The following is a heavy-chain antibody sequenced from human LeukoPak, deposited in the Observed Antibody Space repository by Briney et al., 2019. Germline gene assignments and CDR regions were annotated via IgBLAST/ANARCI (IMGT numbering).Heavy chain of an antibody. Sequence: GGSLRLSCAASGFTFSYYGMHWVRQAPGKGLEWVAVISYDGSNKYYAESVKGRSTISRDNSKNTLYLQMNSLRAEDTAVYYCAKDYYDSSGYYNDAFDMWGQGTMVTVSS. J-gene: IGHJ3*02. CDR3: AKDYYDSSGYYNDAFDM. D-gene: IGHD3-22*01. V-gene: IGHV3-30*18. CDR2: ISYDGSNK. CDR1: GFTFSYYG.